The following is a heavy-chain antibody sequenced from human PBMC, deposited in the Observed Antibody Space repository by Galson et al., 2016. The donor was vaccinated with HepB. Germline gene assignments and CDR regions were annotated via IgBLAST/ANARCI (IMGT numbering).Heavy chain of an antibody. CDR3: ASAVAGIRAFEI. Sequence: TLSFTCAVSGGSISSVKWWSWVRQPPGKGLEWIGEIYHSGSTNYNPSFKSRVNISVDKSKNQFYLKLSSVTAADTGVYYCASAVAGIRAFEIWGQGTMVTVSS. V-gene: IGHV4-4*02. CDR2: IYHSGST. J-gene: IGHJ3*02. CDR1: GGSISSVKW. D-gene: IGHD6-19*01.